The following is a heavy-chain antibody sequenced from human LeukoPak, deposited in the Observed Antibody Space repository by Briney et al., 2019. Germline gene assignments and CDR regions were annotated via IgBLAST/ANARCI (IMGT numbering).Heavy chain of an antibody. Sequence: GGSLRLSCGASGLTVSSYAMSWVRQAPGKGLEWVSTIIGSAANTYYADSVKGRFTISRDDSKNTVYLQMNSLRAEDTAVYYCAKPSLDYGPPFDYWGQGTLVTVSS. V-gene: IGHV3-23*01. J-gene: IGHJ4*02. CDR3: AKPSLDYGPPFDY. D-gene: IGHD4/OR15-4a*01. CDR2: IIGSAANT. CDR1: GLTVSSYA.